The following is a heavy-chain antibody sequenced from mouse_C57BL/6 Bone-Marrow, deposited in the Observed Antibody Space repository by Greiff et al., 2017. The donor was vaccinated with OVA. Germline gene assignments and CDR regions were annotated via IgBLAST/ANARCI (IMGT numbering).Heavy chain of an antibody. CDR3: AREIDSSGYGAY. Sequence: VQLQESGPELVKPGASVKISCKASGYAFSSSWMNWVKQRPGKGLEWIGRIYPGDGDTNYNGKFKGKATLTADKSSSTAYMQLSSLTSEDSAVYFCAREIDSSGYGAYWGQGTLVTVSA. D-gene: IGHD3-2*02. CDR2: IYPGDGDT. CDR1: GYAFSSSW. J-gene: IGHJ3*01. V-gene: IGHV1-82*01.